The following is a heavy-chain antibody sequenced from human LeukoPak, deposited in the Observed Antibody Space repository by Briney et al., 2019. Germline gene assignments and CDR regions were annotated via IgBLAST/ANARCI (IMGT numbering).Heavy chain of an antibody. D-gene: IGHD3-10*01. J-gene: IGHJ6*03. CDR1: GGSFIGNY. Sequence: SETLSLTCAVYGGSFIGNYWSWIRQPPGKGLEWIGEINHSGSTNYNPSLKSRFTISVDTSKNQFSLKLSSVTAAGTAVYYCARAKRITIIRGLGYMDVWGKGTTVIISS. CDR2: INHSGST. V-gene: IGHV4-34*01. CDR3: ARAKRITIIRGLGYMDV.